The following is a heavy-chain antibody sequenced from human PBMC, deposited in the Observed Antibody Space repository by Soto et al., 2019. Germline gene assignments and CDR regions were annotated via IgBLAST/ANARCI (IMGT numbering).Heavy chain of an antibody. D-gene: IGHD6-13*01. Sequence: QVQLVQSGAEVKKPGASVKVSCKASGYTFTSYDINWVRQATGQGLESMGWMNPNSGNTGYAQKFQGRVTMTRNTSISTAYMELSSLRSEDTAVYYWARRGYSSSWYYYYYYGMDVWGQGTTVTVSS. CDR3: ARRGYSSSWYYYYYYGMDV. CDR2: MNPNSGNT. V-gene: IGHV1-8*01. J-gene: IGHJ6*02. CDR1: GYTFTSYD.